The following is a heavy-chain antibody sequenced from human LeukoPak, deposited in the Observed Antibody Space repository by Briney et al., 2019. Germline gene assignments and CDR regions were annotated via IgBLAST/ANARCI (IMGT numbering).Heavy chain of an antibody. CDR2: ISAYNVHS. CDR1: GYTFTSYY. V-gene: IGHV1-18*04. CDR3: ARDGHRRYYYGSSGREDVFDM. J-gene: IGHJ3*02. D-gene: IGHD3-22*01. Sequence: ASVKVSCKASGYTFTSYYMHSVRQAPGQGLEWMGWISAYNVHSNYAPKLHGRVTMTTDTSTSTAYMELRSLRSDDTAVYYCARDGHRRYYYGSSGREDVFDMWGQGTMITVSS.